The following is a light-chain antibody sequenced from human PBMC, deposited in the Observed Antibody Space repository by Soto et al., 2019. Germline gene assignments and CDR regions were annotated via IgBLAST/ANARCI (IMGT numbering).Light chain of an antibody. Sequence: QSALTQPASVSGSPGQSITISCTGTSSDVGGYDYVSWYQQHPGKAPKLLIYDVSNRPSGVSTRFSGSKSGNTASLTISGLHAEDEADYHCSSYTSNTTPYVFGTGTKLTVL. V-gene: IGLV2-14*03. CDR1: SSDVGGYDY. CDR2: DVS. CDR3: SSYTSNTTPYV. J-gene: IGLJ1*01.